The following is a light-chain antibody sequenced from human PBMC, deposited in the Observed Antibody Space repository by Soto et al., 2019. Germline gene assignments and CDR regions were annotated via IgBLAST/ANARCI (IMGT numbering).Light chain of an antibody. Sequence: DIQVTQSPSSLSASVGDRVTITCRASQSISSSLNWYQQKPGKAPKLLINAASRLESGVPSRFSGSGSGTEFTLTIKSLQPEDLATYYCQQSYSSLSVTFGGGTKVEIK. J-gene: IGKJ4*01. CDR1: QSISSS. CDR3: QQSYSSLSVT. CDR2: AAS. V-gene: IGKV1-39*01.